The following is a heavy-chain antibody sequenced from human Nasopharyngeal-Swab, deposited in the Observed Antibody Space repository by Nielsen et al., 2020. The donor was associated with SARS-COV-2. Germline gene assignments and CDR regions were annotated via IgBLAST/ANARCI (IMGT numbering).Heavy chain of an antibody. CDR2: ISASGGST. J-gene: IGHJ4*02. Sequence: GESLKISCAASGSSFSRYAMNWVRQAPGKGLEWVSGISASGGSTDQADSVKGRFTISRDNSKNTLYLQMNSLRAEDTAVYYCAKDRRRGITMIVVVTGGFDYWGQGTLVTVSS. CDR1: GSSFSRYA. V-gene: IGHV3-23*01. CDR3: AKDRRRGITMIVVVTGGFDY. D-gene: IGHD3-22*01.